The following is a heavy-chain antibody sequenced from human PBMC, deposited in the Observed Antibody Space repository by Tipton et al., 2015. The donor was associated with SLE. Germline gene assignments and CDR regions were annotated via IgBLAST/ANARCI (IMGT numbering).Heavy chain of an antibody. CDR2: INHSGST. V-gene: IGHV4-34*01. J-gene: IGHJ4*02. CDR1: GGSFSGYY. D-gene: IGHD1-1*01. CDR3: ARGGMEDY. Sequence: TLSLTCSVYGGSFSGYYWSWIRQPPGKGLEWIGEINHSGSTNYNPSLKSRVTISVDTSKNQFSLKLSSVTAADTAVYYCARGGMEDYWGQGTLVTVSS.